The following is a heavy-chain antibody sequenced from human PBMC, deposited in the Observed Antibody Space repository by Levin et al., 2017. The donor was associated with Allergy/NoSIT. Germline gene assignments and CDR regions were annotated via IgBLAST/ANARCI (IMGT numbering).Heavy chain of an antibody. J-gene: IGHJ4*02. Sequence: PGGSLRLSCAASGFTFDEKAMHWVRQAPGKGLEWVSGISGNSAYIAYADSVKGRFTISRDNAKNSLYLQMNSLRVEDTALYYCAKDMSLRNGVFDQWGQGTLVTVSS. V-gene: IGHV3-9*01. CDR2: ISGNSAYI. CDR1: GFTFDEKA. D-gene: IGHD3-3*01. CDR3: AKDMSLRNGVFDQ.